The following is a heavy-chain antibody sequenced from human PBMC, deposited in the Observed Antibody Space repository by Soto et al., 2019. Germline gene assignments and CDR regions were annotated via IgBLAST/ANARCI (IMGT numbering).Heavy chain of an antibody. Sequence: GGSLRLSCAASGFTFSSYGMHWVRQAPGKGLEWVAVISYDGSNKYYADSVKGRFTISRDNSKNTLYLQMNSLRAEDTAVYYCAKGGWMVRGVKRDTYYYYGMDVWGQGTTVTVSS. CDR3: AKGGWMVRGVKRDTYYYYGMDV. CDR2: ISYDGSNK. D-gene: IGHD3-10*01. J-gene: IGHJ6*02. CDR1: GFTFSSYG. V-gene: IGHV3-30*18.